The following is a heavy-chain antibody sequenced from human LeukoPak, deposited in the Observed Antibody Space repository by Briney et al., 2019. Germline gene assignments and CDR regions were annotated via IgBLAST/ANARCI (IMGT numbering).Heavy chain of an antibody. CDR2: ISSSSTYI. CDR1: GFTFSSYN. CDR3: ARGTMFPYYFDY. Sequence: PGGSLRLSCAASGFTFSSYNMNWVRQTPGKGLEWVSSISSSSTYIYYADSVKGRFTISRDNAKNSLYLQMNSLRAEDTAAYYCARGTMFPYYFDYWGQGTLVTVSS. D-gene: IGHD3-10*02. V-gene: IGHV3-21*01. J-gene: IGHJ4*02.